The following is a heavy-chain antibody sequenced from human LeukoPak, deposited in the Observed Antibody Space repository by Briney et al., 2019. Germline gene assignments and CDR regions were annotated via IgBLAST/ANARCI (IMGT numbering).Heavy chain of an antibody. CDR3: ARASDIYAMDV. CDR2: ISSGTTYI. Sequence: TGGSLRLSCAASGFTVSSNYMSWVRQAPGEGLEWVSSISSGTTYIYYADSLKGRFTISRDNAKNSLYLQMNSLRAEDTAVYYCARASDIYAMDVWGQGTTVTVSS. D-gene: IGHD3-9*01. CDR1: GFTVSSNY. V-gene: IGHV3-21*01. J-gene: IGHJ6*02.